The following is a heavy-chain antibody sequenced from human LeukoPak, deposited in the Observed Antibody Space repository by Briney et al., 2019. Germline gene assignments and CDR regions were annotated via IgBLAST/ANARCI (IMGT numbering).Heavy chain of an antibody. D-gene: IGHD3-10*01. CDR3: ARRRNMVRGVIQNNWFDP. CDR2: INHSGST. V-gene: IGHV4-34*01. CDR1: GGSFSGYY. Sequence: SETLSLTCAVYGGSFSGYYWSWIRQPPGKGLEWIGEINHSGSTNYNPSLKSRVTISVDTSKSQFSLKLSSVTAADTAVYYCARRRNMVRGVIQNNWFDPWGQGTLVTVSS. J-gene: IGHJ5*02.